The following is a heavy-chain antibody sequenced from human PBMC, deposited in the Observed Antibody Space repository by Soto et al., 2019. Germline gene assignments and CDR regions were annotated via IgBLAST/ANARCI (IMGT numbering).Heavy chain of an antibody. CDR3: AKDAAYYFDY. J-gene: IGHJ4*02. V-gene: IGHV3-9*01. CDR1: GFTFDNYA. CDR2: ITWVSGSI. D-gene: IGHD6-25*01. Sequence: GGSLRLSCAASGFTFDNYAMHWVRQAPGKGLEWVSGITWVSGSIDYADSVRGRFTISRENARNSLYLRMSSLRPEDKALYYCAKDAAYYFDYWGQGTLVTVSS.